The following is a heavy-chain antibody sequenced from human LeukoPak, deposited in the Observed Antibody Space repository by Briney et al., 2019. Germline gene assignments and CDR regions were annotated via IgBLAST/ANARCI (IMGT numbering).Heavy chain of an antibody. J-gene: IGHJ4*02. CDR2: ISAYNGNT. CDR1: GYTFTSYG. Sequence: ASVKVSCKASGYTFTSYGISWVRQAPGQGLEWMGWISAYNGNTNYAQKLQGRVTLTTDTSTRTAYMELRSLRSDDTAMYYCARDPSNTSGWYIYFDYWGQGTLVTVSP. V-gene: IGHV1-18*01. CDR3: ARDPSNTSGWYIYFDY. D-gene: IGHD6-19*01.